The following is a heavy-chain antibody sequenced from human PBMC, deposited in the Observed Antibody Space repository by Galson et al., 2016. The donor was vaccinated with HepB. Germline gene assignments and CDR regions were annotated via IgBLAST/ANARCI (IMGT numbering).Heavy chain of an antibody. V-gene: IGHV4-39*01. CDR1: GGSISSSTYY. D-gene: IGHD3-3*01. CDR3: ASLTYYDFWSGYYPHYFDS. CDR2: SYYSGNT. Sequence: SETLSLTCTVSGGSISSSTYYWGWVRQPPGKGLAWIGSSYYSGNTYYNPSLESRVTISVDTSKNQFSLKLSSVTAADTAVYYCASLTYYDFWSGYYPHYFDSWGRGTLVTVSS. J-gene: IGHJ4*02.